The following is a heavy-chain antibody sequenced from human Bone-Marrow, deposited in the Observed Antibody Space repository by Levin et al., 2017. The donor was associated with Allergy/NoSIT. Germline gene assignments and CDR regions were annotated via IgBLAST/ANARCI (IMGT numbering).Heavy chain of an antibody. V-gene: IGHV3-53*01. D-gene: IGHD3-16*01. Sequence: PGGSLRLSCAASGFTVGNNYMSWVRQAPGKGLEWVSLMYSGGTTSYANSVKGRFTISRDSSKNTLYLQMDSLRVEDTAVYYGAGGPSRGYWGQGTLVTVSS. J-gene: IGHJ4*02. CDR3: AGGPSRGY. CDR2: MYSGGTT. CDR1: GFTVGNNY.